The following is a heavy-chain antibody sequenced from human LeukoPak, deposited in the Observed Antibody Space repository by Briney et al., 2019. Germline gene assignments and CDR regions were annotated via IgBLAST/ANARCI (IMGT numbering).Heavy chain of an antibody. CDR3: AGTYSLYDPFDI. CDR2: IYHIGNT. Sequence: SETLSLTCTVSNYSISSGYYWAWIRQPPGKGLEWIGNIYHIGNTYYNPSLKSRVSLSVDTSENQFSLKLSSVTAADTAVYYCAGTYSLYDPFDIWGQGTMVTVSS. V-gene: IGHV4-38-2*02. J-gene: IGHJ3*02. CDR1: NYSISSGYY. D-gene: IGHD6-13*01.